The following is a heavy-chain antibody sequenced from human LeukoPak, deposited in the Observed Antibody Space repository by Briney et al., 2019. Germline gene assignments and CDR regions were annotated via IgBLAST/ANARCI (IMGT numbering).Heavy chain of an antibody. V-gene: IGHV4-59*08. CDR2: IYYSGST. Sequence: SETLSLTCTVSGGSISSYYWSWIRQPPGKGLEWIGCIYYSGSTSYNPSLKSRVTISVDTSKNQSSLKLSSVTAADTAVYYCARHVEMMGFDYWGQGTLVTVSS. D-gene: IGHD5-24*01. CDR3: ARHVEMMGFDY. CDR1: GGSISSYY. J-gene: IGHJ4*02.